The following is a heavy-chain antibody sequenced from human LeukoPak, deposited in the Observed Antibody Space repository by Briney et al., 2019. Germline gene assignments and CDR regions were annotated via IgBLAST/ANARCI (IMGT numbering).Heavy chain of an antibody. J-gene: IGHJ4*02. CDR2: IYSGGST. Sequence: GGSLRLSCAASGFTVSSNYMSWVRQAPGKGLEWVSVIYSGGSTYYADSVKGRFTISRHNSKNTLYLQMNSLRAEDTAVYYCAREATVVTAGPYFDYWGQGTLVTVSS. CDR3: AREATVVTAGPYFDY. V-gene: IGHV3-53*04. CDR1: GFTVSSNY. D-gene: IGHD4-23*01.